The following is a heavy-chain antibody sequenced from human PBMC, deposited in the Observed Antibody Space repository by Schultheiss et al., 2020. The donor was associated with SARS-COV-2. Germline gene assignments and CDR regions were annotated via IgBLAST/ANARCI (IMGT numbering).Heavy chain of an antibody. CDR3: ARNSYGYGEFDY. D-gene: IGHD3-16*01. CDR2: ISSSGSTK. Sequence: GGSLRLSCAASGFSFMSYAMSWVRQAPGKGLEWVSGISSSGSTKYYADSDSVKGRFTISRDNAKNSLCLQMNSLRAEDTAVYYCARNSYGYGEFDYWGQGTLVTVSS. J-gene: IGHJ4*02. V-gene: IGHV3-48*03. CDR1: GFSFMSYA.